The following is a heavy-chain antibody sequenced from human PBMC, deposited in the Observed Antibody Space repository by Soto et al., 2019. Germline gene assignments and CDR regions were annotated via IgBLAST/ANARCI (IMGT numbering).Heavy chain of an antibody. CDR3: ASLWYDSSGFREPNLDYYYGVDV. CDR1: GFTFSSYW. Sequence: EVQLVESGGGLVQPGGSLRLSCAASGFTFSSYWMHWVRQAPGKGLVWVSRIKSDGSSTSYADSVKGRFTISRDNAKNTLYLQMNSLRAEDTAVYYCASLWYDSSGFREPNLDYYYGVDVWGQGTTVTVSS. CDR2: IKSDGSST. V-gene: IGHV3-74*01. D-gene: IGHD3-22*01. J-gene: IGHJ6*02.